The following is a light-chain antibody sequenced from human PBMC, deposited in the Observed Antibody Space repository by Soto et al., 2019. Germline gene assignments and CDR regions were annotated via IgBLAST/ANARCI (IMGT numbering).Light chain of an antibody. Sequence: DIQMTQSPSSLSASVGDRVTITCRASQGIGTYLAWYQQKPGKVPKLLIYAASTLQSGVPSRFSGSGSGTDFTLTISSLQPEDVATYYWQKYNSATWTFGQGTKVEIK. CDR2: AAS. CDR1: QGIGTY. V-gene: IGKV1-27*01. J-gene: IGKJ1*01. CDR3: QKYNSATWT.